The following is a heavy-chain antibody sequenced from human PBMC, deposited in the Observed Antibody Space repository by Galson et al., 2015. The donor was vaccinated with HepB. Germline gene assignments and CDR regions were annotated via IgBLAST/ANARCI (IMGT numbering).Heavy chain of an antibody. J-gene: IGHJ6*03. CDR1: GGTFSSYA. D-gene: IGHD3-3*01. CDR3: ARSPVLRFSGHYYYYMDV. CDR2: IIPILGIA. V-gene: IGHV1-69*10. Sequence: SVKVSCKASGGTFSSYAISWVRQAPGQGLEWMGGIIPILGIANYAQKFQGRVTITADKSTSTAYMELSSLRSEDTAVYYCARSPVLRFSGHYYYYMDVWGKGTTVTVSS.